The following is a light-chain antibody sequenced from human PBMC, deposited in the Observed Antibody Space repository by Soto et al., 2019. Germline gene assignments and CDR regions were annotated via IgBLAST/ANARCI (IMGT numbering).Light chain of an antibody. Sequence: DIVMTQSPDSLAVSLGERANINCKSSRSVLFSSNNKNYLTWYQQKPGQPPKLLLYWASTRESGVPDRFSGSRSGTDFTLTISSLQAEDVAVYYCQQYYSTPYTFGQGTKREIK. CDR1: RSVLFSSNNKNY. V-gene: IGKV4-1*01. CDR3: QQYYSTPYT. CDR2: WAS. J-gene: IGKJ2*01.